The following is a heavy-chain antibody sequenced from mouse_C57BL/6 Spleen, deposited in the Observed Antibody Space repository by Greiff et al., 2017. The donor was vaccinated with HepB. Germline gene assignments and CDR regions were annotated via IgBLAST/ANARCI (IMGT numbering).Heavy chain of an antibody. V-gene: IGHV1-42*01. CDR2: INPSTGGT. Sequence: VQLQQSGPELVKPGASVKISCKASGYSFTGYYMNWVKQSPEKSLEWIGEINPSTGGTTYNQKFKAKATLTVDKSSSTAYMQLKSLTSEDSAVYYCARGYSTVVEEFAYWGQGTLVTVSA. CDR1: GYSFTGYY. J-gene: IGHJ3*01. D-gene: IGHD1-1*01. CDR3: ARGYSTVVEEFAY.